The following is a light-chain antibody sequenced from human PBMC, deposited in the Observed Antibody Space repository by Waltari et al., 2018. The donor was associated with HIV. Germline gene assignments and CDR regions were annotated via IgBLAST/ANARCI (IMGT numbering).Light chain of an antibody. Sequence: DIQLTQSPSFVSASVGDTVTITCRASRSFSRWLAWYQQKPGKAPDLLIYSASTLQDGVPSRFSGSGSGTDYTLTISNLQPEDFGTYYCQQANNFPLTFGGGTKVEL. CDR2: SAS. J-gene: IGKJ4*01. CDR3: QQANNFPLT. CDR1: RSFSRW. V-gene: IGKV1-12*01.